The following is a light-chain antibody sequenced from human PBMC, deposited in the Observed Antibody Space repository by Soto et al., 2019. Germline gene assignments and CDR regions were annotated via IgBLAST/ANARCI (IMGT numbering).Light chain of an antibody. CDR2: DVS. CDR1: SSDLGGYNY. CDR3: SSYTSSRTIRV. Sequence: QSALTQPASVSGSPGQSIIISSTGTSSDLGGYNYVSWYQQHPGKAPKLMIYDVSNRPSGVSNRFSGSKSGNTASLTISGLQAEDEDDDYCSSYTSSRTIRVFGGGTKLTVL. V-gene: IGLV2-14*01. J-gene: IGLJ2*01.